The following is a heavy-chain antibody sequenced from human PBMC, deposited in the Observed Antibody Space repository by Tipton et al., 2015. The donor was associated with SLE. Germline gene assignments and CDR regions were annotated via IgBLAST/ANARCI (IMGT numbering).Heavy chain of an antibody. CDR2: ISYDGSNK. Sequence: RSLRLSCAASGFTFSSYAMHWVRQAPGKGLEWVAVISYDGSNKYYADSVKGRFTISRDNSKNTLYLQMNSLRAEDTAVYYCARDQQWRLYWYFDLWGRGTLVTVSS. J-gene: IGHJ2*01. D-gene: IGHD6-19*01. V-gene: IGHV3-30-3*01. CDR3: ARDQQWRLYWYFDL. CDR1: GFTFSSYA.